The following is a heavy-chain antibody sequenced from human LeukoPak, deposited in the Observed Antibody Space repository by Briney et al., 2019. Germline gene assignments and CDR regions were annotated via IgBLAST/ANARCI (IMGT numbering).Heavy chain of an antibody. CDR1: GGSISSSSYY. J-gene: IGHJ6*03. CDR3: ASYCRGTSCQNYYYYYYMDV. D-gene: IGHD2-2*01. CDR2: IYYSGST. Sequence: SETLSLTCTVSGGSISSSSYYWGWIRQPPGKGLEGIGSIYYSGSTYYNPSLKSRVTISVDTSKNQFSLKLSSVTAADTVVYYCASYCRGTSCQNYYYYYYMDVWGKGTTVTVSS. V-gene: IGHV4-39*07.